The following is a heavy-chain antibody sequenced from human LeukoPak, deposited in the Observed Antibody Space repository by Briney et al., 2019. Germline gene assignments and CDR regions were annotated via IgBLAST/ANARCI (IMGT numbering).Heavy chain of an antibody. J-gene: IGHJ6*03. V-gene: IGHV4-34*01. CDR2: INHSGST. CDR3: ARGYDSTGYVYYYYYMDV. CDR1: GGSFSGYY. D-gene: IGHD3-22*01. Sequence: SETLSLTCAVYGGSFSGYYWSWIRQPPGKGLEWIGEINHSGSTNYNPSLKSRVTISVDTSKNQFSLKLSSVTAADTAVYYCARGYDSTGYVYYYYYMDVWGKGTTVTVSS.